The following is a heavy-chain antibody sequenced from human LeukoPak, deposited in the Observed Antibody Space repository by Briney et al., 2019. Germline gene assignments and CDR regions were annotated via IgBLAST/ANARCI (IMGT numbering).Heavy chain of an antibody. Sequence: GGSLRLSCAASGFTFSSYGMHWVRQAPGKGLEWVAVISYDGSNKYYADSVKGRFTISRDNSKNTLYLQMNSLRAEDTAVYYCAKDLFIGYYDSSGYYPMDVWGKGTTVTDSS. CDR3: AKDLFIGYYDSSGYYPMDV. V-gene: IGHV3-30*18. D-gene: IGHD3-22*01. CDR2: ISYDGSNK. J-gene: IGHJ6*03. CDR1: GFTFSSYG.